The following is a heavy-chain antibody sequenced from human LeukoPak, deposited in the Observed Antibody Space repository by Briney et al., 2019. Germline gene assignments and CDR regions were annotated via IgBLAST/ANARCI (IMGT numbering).Heavy chain of an antibody. D-gene: IGHD3-22*01. CDR2: IIPIFGTA. Sequence: ASVKVSCKASGGTFSSYAISWVRQAPGQGLEWMGGIIPIFGTANYAQKFQGRVTITVDESTSTAYMELSSLRSEDTAVYYCARVPSDYYYDSRGPGFDIWGQGTMVTVSS. CDR3: ARVPSDYYYDSRGPGFDI. CDR1: GGTFSSYA. J-gene: IGHJ3*02. V-gene: IGHV1-69*13.